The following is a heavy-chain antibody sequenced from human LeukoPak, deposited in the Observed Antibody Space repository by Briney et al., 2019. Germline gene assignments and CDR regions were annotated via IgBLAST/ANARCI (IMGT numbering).Heavy chain of an antibody. V-gene: IGHV3-7*01. CDR2: IKQDGSEK. J-gene: IGHJ4*02. Sequence: GGSLRLSCAASGFTFSSYWMSWVRQAPGKGLEWVANIKQDGSEKYYVDSVKGRFTISRDNAKNSLYLQMNSLRAEDTAVYYCARVGLGGYSYGYFDYWGQGTLVTVSS. CDR1: GFTFSSYW. CDR3: ARVGLGGYSYGYFDY. D-gene: IGHD5-18*01.